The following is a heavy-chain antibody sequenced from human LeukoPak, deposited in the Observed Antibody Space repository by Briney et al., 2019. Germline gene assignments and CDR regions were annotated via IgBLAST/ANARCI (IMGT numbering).Heavy chain of an antibody. CDR2: IYPGDSDT. Sequence: GESLKISCKGSGYSFTSYWIGWVRQMPGKGLEWMGIIYPGDSDTRYSPSFQGQVTISADKFISTAYLQWSSLKASDTAMYYCAACIAVAGYAEYFQHWGQGTLVTVSS. CDR3: AACIAVAGYAEYFQH. V-gene: IGHV5-51*01. D-gene: IGHD6-19*01. CDR1: GYSFTSYW. J-gene: IGHJ1*01.